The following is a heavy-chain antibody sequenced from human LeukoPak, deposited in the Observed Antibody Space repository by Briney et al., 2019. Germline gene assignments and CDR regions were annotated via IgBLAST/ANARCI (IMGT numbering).Heavy chain of an antibody. J-gene: IGHJ3*02. CDR2: LNPNSGNT. V-gene: IGHV1-8*01. D-gene: IGHD5-24*01. CDR3: ARDPDGYNGAFDI. CDR1: GYSFTSYD. Sequence: ASVKVSCKASGYSFTSYDINWVRQATGQGREWMGWLNPNSGNTGYAQKFQDRVTITRNTSINTAYMELSSLRSDDTAVYYCARDPDGYNGAFDIWGQGTMVTVSS.